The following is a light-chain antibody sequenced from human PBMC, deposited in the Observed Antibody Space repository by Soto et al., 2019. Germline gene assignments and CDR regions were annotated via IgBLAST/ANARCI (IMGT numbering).Light chain of an antibody. J-gene: IGKJ1*01. CDR2: GAS. CDR1: QSVTDNY. V-gene: IGKV3-20*01. CDR3: QHYNSYSEA. Sequence: EIVLTQSPGTLSLSPGETATLSCRASQSVTDNYVAWYKQNPGQAPRLLIHGASNRATGLPDRFSGSGSGTDFTLTISSLQPDDFATYYRQHYNSYSEAFGQGTKVDIK.